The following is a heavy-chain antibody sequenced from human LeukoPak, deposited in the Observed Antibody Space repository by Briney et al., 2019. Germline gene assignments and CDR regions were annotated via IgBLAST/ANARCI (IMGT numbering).Heavy chain of an antibody. J-gene: IGHJ6*03. D-gene: IGHD1-1*01. V-gene: IGHV3-48*01. CDR3: ARDSVQDSYYYYMDA. CDR1: GFTFSSYS. Sequence: PGGSLRLSCGASGFTFSSYSMNWVRQAQGRGLEWVSYISRGSGTIYYADSVKGRFTISRDNAKNSLYLQMNSLRAEDTAVYYCARDSVQDSYYYYMDAWGKGTTVTVSS. CDR2: ISRGSGTI.